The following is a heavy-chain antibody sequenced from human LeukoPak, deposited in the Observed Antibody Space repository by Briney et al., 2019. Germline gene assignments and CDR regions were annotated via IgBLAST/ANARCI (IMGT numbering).Heavy chain of an antibody. Sequence: GGSLRLSCAASGFTFSSYGMHWVRQAPGKGLEWVAFIRYDGSNKYYADSVKGRFTISRDNSKNTLYLQMNSLRAEDTAVYYCAKDSITVVRGVIISWFDPWGQGTLVTVSS. CDR3: AKDSITVVRGVIISWFDP. D-gene: IGHD3-10*01. CDR2: IRYDGSNK. CDR1: GFTFSSYG. V-gene: IGHV3-30*02. J-gene: IGHJ5*02.